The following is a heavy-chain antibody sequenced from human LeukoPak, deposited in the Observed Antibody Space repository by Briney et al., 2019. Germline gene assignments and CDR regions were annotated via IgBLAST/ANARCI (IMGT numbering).Heavy chain of an antibody. Sequence: GGALRLSCAVSGVTISGYEMNWVRQAPGGGREWVSCSGASGSYIQHADSLKGRFTISRDSAKNSLYLQMNSLRVEDTAVYYCATFYRRGVQIDPFDHWGQGTLVTVSS. CDR3: ATFYRRGVQIDPFDH. V-gene: IGHV3-48*03. CDR1: GVTISGYE. CDR2: SGASGSYI. D-gene: IGHD3-10*01. J-gene: IGHJ4*02.